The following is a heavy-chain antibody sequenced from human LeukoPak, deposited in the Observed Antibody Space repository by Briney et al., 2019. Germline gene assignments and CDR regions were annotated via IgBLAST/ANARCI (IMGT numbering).Heavy chain of an antibody. D-gene: IGHD6-19*01. Sequence: SETLSLTCAVYGGSFSGYYWSWIRQPPGKGLEWVGEINHSGSTNYNPSLKSRVTISVDTSKNQFSLKLSSVTAADTAVYYCARLTYSSGWYGGYWGQGTLVTVSS. CDR1: GGSFSGYY. CDR3: ARLTYSSGWYGGY. V-gene: IGHV4-34*01. CDR2: INHSGST. J-gene: IGHJ4*02.